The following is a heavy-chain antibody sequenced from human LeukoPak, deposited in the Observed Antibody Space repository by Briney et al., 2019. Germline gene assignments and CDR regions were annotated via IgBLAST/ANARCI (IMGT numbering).Heavy chain of an antibody. Sequence: SETLSLTCAVYGGSFSGYYWSWIRQPPGKGLEWIGEINHSGSTNYNPSLKSRVTISVDKSKNQFSLKLSSVTAAGTAVYYCASLWPYQLSAFDIWGQGTMVTVSS. D-gene: IGHD2-2*01. CDR2: INHSGST. CDR1: GGSFSGYY. CDR3: ASLWPYQLSAFDI. J-gene: IGHJ3*02. V-gene: IGHV4-34*01.